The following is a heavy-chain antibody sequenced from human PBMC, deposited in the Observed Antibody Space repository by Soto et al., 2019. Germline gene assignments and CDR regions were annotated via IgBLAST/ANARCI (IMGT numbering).Heavy chain of an antibody. CDR2: IYHSGST. Sequence: SETLSLTCAVSGGSISSSNWWSWVRQPPGKGLEWIGEIYHSGSTNYNPSLKSRVTISVDKSKNQFSLKLSSVTAADTAVYYCARYYDFWSGYHYGMDVWGQGTTVTVSS. CDR1: GGSISSSNW. CDR3: ARYYDFWSGYHYGMDV. J-gene: IGHJ6*02. D-gene: IGHD3-3*01. V-gene: IGHV4-4*02.